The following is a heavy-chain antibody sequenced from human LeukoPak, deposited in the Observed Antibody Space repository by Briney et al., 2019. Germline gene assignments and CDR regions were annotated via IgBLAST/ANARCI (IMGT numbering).Heavy chain of an antibody. J-gene: IGHJ4*02. CDR1: GFTFSSYG. Sequence: GGSLRLSCAASGFTFSSYGMHWVRQAPGKGLEWVAVISYDGSNKYYADSVKGRFTISRDNSKNTLYLQMNSLRAEDTAVYYCAKEMATIGYYFDYWGQGTLVTVSS. D-gene: IGHD5-24*01. CDR3: AKEMATIGYYFDY. V-gene: IGHV3-30*18. CDR2: ISYDGSNK.